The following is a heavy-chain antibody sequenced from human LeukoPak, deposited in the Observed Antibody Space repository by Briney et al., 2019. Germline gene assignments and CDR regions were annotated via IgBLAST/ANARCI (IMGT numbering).Heavy chain of an antibody. CDR1: GFTFDDYA. V-gene: IGHV3-43*02. D-gene: IGHD6-13*01. CDR3: AKDINRAAAGIFDY. Sequence: GGSLRLSCAASGFTFDDYAMPWVRQAPGKGLEWVSLISGDGGSTYCADSVKGRFTISRDNSKNSLYLQMNSLRAEDTALYYCAKDINRAAAGIFDYWGQGTLVTVSS. J-gene: IGHJ4*02. CDR2: ISGDGGST.